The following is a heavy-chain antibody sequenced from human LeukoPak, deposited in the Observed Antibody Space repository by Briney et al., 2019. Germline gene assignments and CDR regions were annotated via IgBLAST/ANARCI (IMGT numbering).Heavy chain of an antibody. J-gene: IGHJ4*02. CDR3: AIGIAVAGPPDY. CDR2: MTPNNGDT. CDR1: GYTFTSYD. D-gene: IGHD6-19*01. Sequence: GASVKVSCKASGYTFTSYDINWVRQATGQGLEWMGWMTPNNGDTGYAQKFQGRVTMTRNTSISTAYMELSSLRSEDTAVYYCAIGIAVAGPPDYWGQGTLVTVSS. V-gene: IGHV1-8*01.